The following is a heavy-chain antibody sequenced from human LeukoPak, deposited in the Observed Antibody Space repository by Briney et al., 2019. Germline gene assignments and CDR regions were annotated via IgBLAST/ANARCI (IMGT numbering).Heavy chain of an antibody. CDR2: ISGSGGST. D-gene: IGHD4-17*01. V-gene: IGHV3-23*01. J-gene: IGHJ1*01. CDR3: ARDYGDIPSQH. CDR1: GFTFSSYA. Sequence: GGSLRLSCAASGFTFSSYAMSWVRQAPGKGLEWVSAISGSGGSTYYADSVKGRFTISRDNSKNTLYLQMNSLRAEDTAVYYCARDYGDIPSQHWGQGTLVTVSS.